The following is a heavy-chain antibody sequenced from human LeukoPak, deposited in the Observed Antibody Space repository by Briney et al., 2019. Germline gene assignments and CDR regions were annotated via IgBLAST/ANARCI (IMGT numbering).Heavy chain of an antibody. D-gene: IGHD3-10*01. J-gene: IGHJ3*02. CDR2: INPNSGGT. Sequence: ASVTVSCKASGYTFTGYYMHWVRQAPGQGLEWMGWINPNSGGTNYAQKFQGRVTMTRDTSISTAYMELSRLRSDDTAVYYCARVPILLWFGEGDAFDIWGQGTMVTVSS. CDR3: ARVPILLWFGEGDAFDI. V-gene: IGHV1-2*02. CDR1: GYTFTGYY.